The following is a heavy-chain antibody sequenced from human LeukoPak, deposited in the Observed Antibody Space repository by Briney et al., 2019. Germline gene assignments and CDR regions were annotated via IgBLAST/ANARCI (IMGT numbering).Heavy chain of an antibody. CDR2: IYYSGST. Sequence: SETLSLTCTVSGGSISSYYWSWLRQPPGKGLEWIGYIYYSGSTNYNPSLKSRVTISVDTSKNQFSLKLNSVTAADTAVYYCARQGYKSSWRFDYWGQGTLVTVSS. CDR3: ARQGYKSSWRFDY. J-gene: IGHJ4*02. V-gene: IGHV4-59*01. CDR1: GGSISSYY. D-gene: IGHD6-13*01.